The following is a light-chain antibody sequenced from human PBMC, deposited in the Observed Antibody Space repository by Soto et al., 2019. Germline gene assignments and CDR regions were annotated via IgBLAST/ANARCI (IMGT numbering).Light chain of an antibody. CDR1: SSDVGGYNY. CDR2: EVN. J-gene: IGLJ1*01. CDR3: SSYTSSSTLGV. Sequence: QSVLTQPASVSGSPGQSITVSCTGTSSDVGGYNYVSWYQRHPGKAPKLMIYEVNNRPSGVSNRFSGSKSGSTASLTISGLQAEDEADYYCSSYTSSSTLGVFGTGTKLTVL. V-gene: IGLV2-14*01.